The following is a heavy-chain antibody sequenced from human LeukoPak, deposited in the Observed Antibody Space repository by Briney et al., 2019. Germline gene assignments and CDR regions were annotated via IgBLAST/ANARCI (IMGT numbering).Heavy chain of an antibody. J-gene: IGHJ6*02. CDR2: IYYSGTT. CDR1: SGSVSSGSYH. Sequence: SETLSLTCTVSSGSVSSGSYHWSWIRQPPGKGLEWIGYIYYSGTTNYNPSLKSRVTMSVDTSKNQFSLKLNSVTAADTAVYYCARDERRTYDFWSGSYQREYYSSGMDVWGQGTTVTVSS. V-gene: IGHV4-61*01. D-gene: IGHD3-3*01. CDR3: ARDERRTYDFWSGSYQREYYSSGMDV.